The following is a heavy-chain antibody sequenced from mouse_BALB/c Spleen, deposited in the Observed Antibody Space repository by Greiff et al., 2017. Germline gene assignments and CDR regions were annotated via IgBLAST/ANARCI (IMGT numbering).Heavy chain of an antibody. CDR1: GFNIKDTY. J-gene: IGHJ2*01. V-gene: IGHV14-3*02. D-gene: IGHD3-3*01. CDR3: ARGDLLDYFDY. Sequence: EVKLQQSGAELVKPGASVKLSCTASGFNIKDTYMHWVKQRPEQGLEWIGRIDPANGNTKYDPKFQGKATITADTSSNTAYLQLSSLTSEDTAVYYCARGDLLDYFDYWGQGTTLTVSS. CDR2: IDPANGNT.